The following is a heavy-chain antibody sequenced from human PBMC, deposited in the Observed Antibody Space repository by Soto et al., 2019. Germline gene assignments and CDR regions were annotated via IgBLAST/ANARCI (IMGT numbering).Heavy chain of an antibody. J-gene: IGHJ6*02. Sequence: SDTLSLTSAVFGGSFSGSSCSWFRMPPGKGLEWIGEINHSGSTNYNPSLKSRVTISVDTSKNQFSLKLSSVTAADTAVYYCAREDYGSGSYLGYYYGMDVWGQGTTVT. CDR3: AREDYGSGSYLGYYYGMDV. CDR1: GGSFSGSS. CDR2: INHSGST. V-gene: IGHV4-34*01. D-gene: IGHD3-10*01.